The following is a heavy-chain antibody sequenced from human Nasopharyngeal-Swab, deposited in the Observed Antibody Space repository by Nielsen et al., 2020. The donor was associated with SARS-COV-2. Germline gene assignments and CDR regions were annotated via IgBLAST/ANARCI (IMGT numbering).Heavy chain of an antibody. CDR1: GFTFSDYY. J-gene: IGHJ6*02. Sequence: GESLKISCAASGFTFSDYYMSWIRQAPGKVLEWVSYISSSGSTIYYADSVKGRFTISRDNAKNSLYLQMNSLRAEDTAVYYCARDIVLNGTTYYYYGMDVWGQGTTVTVSS. CDR3: ARDIVLNGTTYYYYGMDV. CDR2: ISSSGSTI. D-gene: IGHD1-7*01. V-gene: IGHV3-11*01.